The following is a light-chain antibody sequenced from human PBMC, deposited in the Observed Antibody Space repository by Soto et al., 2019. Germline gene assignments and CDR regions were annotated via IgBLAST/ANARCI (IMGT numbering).Light chain of an antibody. CDR1: SSNIGNNA. J-gene: IGLJ3*02. V-gene: IGLV1-36*01. Sequence: QLVLTQPPSVSEAPRQRVTISCSGSSSNIGNNAVNWYQQVPGKAPKLLIYDDDVLSSGVSDRFSASKSGTSASLAISGLHSEDEADYYCAAWDDSLNGQVFGGGTKLTVL. CDR2: DDD. CDR3: AAWDDSLNGQV.